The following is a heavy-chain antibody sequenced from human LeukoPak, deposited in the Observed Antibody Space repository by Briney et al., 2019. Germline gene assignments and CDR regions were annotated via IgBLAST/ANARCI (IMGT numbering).Heavy chain of an antibody. J-gene: IGHJ5*02. CDR3: TRVAQSGPTGWFDP. D-gene: IGHD1-1*01. V-gene: IGHV3-21*01. Sequence: KTGGSLRLSCAASGFTFSSYAMNWVRQAPGKGLEWVSSISSTGSYIYYADSVKGRFTISRDNPGNVFYLQMDSLRAEDTAVYYCTRVAQSGPTGWFDPWGQGTLVTVSS. CDR1: GFTFSSYA. CDR2: ISSTGSYI.